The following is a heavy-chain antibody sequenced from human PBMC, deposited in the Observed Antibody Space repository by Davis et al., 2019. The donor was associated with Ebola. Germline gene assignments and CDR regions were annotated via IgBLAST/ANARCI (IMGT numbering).Heavy chain of an antibody. CDR2: IKSKTDGGTT. Sequence: GESLKISCAASGFTFTDAWMNWVRQAPGKGLEWVGRIKSKTDGGTTDYAAPVKGRFTISRDDSKNTLYLQMNSLKIEDTAVYYCTTTSPYCTGGVCYTADYYGMDVWGQGTTVTVSS. D-gene: IGHD2-8*02. V-gene: IGHV3-15*07. CDR1: GFTFTDAW. J-gene: IGHJ6*02. CDR3: TTTSPYCTGGVCYTADYYGMDV.